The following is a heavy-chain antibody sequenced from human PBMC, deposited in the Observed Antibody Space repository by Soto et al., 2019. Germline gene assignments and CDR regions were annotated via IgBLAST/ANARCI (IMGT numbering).Heavy chain of an antibody. CDR1: GGSITSYY. Sequence: PSETLSLTCTVSGGSITSYYWTWIRQPPGKGLEWIGYIYYSGSANYNPSLKGRVTISLDTSKNQFSLKLSSVTAADTAVYYCARNSGWYVTDYWGQGTLVTVSS. J-gene: IGHJ4*02. CDR2: IYYSGSA. D-gene: IGHD6-19*01. V-gene: IGHV4-59*08. CDR3: ARNSGWYVTDY.